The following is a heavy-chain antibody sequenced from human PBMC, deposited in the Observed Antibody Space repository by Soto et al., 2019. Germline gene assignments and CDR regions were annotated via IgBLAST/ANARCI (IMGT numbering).Heavy chain of an antibody. J-gene: IGHJ4*02. Sequence: SQTLSLTCAISGDSVSSNSAAWNWIRQSPSRGLEWLGRTYYRSKWYNDYAVSVKSRITINPDTSKNQFSLQLNSVTPEDTAVYYCARGMHYYDSSGYYYFDYWGQGTLVTVSS. CDR3: ARGMHYYDSSGYYYFDY. CDR1: GDSVSSNSAA. CDR2: TYYRSKWYN. V-gene: IGHV6-1*01. D-gene: IGHD3-22*01.